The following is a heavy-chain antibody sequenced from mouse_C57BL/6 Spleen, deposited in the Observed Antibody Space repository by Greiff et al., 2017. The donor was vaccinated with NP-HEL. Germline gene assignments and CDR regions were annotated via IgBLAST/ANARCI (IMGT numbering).Heavy chain of an antibody. J-gene: IGHJ4*01. Sequence: VQLQQPGAELVKPGASVKLSCKASGYTFTSYWMQWVKQRPGQGLEWIGEIDPSDSYTNYNQKFKGKATLTVDKSSSTAYMQLSSLTSEDSAVYYGATMITKARDYWGQGTSVTVSS. CDR3: ATMITKARDY. CDR2: IDPSDSYT. V-gene: IGHV1-50*01. D-gene: IGHD2-4*01. CDR1: GYTFTSYW.